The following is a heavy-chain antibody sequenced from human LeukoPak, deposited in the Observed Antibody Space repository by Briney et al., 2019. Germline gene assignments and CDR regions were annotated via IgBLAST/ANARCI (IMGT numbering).Heavy chain of an antibody. CDR3: ARHDAGIAARPFDN. Sequence: GGSLRLSCAASGFTFSSYWMSWVRQAPGKGLEWVTNINQDGSAKDYGGSVEGRFTISRDNAKNSLYLEMNRLTAEDTAVYYCARHDAGIAARPFDNWGQGTLVTVSS. D-gene: IGHD6-6*01. CDR2: INQDGSAK. V-gene: IGHV3-7*03. J-gene: IGHJ4*02. CDR1: GFTFSSYW.